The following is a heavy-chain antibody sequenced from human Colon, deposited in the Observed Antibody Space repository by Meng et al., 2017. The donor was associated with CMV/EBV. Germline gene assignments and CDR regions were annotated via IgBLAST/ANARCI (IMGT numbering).Heavy chain of an antibody. J-gene: IGHJ5*02. Sequence: EFYLSRNRQPPGKGLDVIGYNHKPGAPFSNPALQGRVTISIDVSKNQFSLKLTSVTAADTAVYYCARALPSYDATSYHFGNYCFDPWGQGTLVTVSS. V-gene: IGHV4-30-4*08. D-gene: IGHD3-3*01. CDR1: EFY. CDR2: NHKPGAP. CDR3: ARALPSYDATSYHFGNYCFDP.